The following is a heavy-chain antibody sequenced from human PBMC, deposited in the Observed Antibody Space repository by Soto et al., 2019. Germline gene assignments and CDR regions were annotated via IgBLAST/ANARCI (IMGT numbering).Heavy chain of an antibody. CDR3: ATPTPTSKLSCPYGMDL. V-gene: IGHV3-23*01. J-gene: IGHJ6*02. CDR1: GFTFSRYA. Sequence: PGGSLRLPCAASGFTFSRYAMSWDRKAPGKGLDCGSAISGRGRSTDYADSVKGRFTITGENSKNALYLKRKSLRAEDTAVYYWATPTPTSKLSCPYGMDLWGQGTTVTVPS. CDR2: ISGRGRST. D-gene: IGHD3-16*02.